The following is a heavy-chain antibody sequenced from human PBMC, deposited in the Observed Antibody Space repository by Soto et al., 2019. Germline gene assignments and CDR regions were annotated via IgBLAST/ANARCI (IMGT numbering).Heavy chain of an antibody. CDR2: IYRGET. V-gene: IGHV3-74*01. Sequence: GGSLRLSCVTSGFTFSNYWMHWVRQAPGKGLVWVPRIYRGETYYADSVKGRFTVSRDNAKNTLYLQMNSLGAEDTAIYYCLRGNTGYGNFDSWGQGTLVTVSS. D-gene: IGHD5-12*01. CDR3: LRGNTGYGNFDS. CDR1: GFTFSNYW. J-gene: IGHJ4*02.